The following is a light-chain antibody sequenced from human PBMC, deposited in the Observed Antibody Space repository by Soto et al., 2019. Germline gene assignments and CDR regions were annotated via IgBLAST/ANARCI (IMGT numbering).Light chain of an antibody. CDR2: LEGSGSY. CDR3: ETWDSNTR. CDR1: SGHSTYI. V-gene: IGLV4-60*02. Sequence: QSVLTQSSSASASLGSSVKLTCTLSSGHSTYIIAWHQQQPGKAPRYLMKLEGSGSYNKGSGVPDRFSGSSSGADRYLTIAHLQFEDEADYYCETWDSNTRFGGGTQLTVL. J-gene: IGLJ3*02.